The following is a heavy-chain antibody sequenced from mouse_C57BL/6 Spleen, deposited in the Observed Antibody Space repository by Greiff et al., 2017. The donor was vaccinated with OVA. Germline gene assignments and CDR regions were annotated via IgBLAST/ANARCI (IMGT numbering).Heavy chain of an antibody. V-gene: IGHV1-22*01. CDR2: INPNNGGT. D-gene: IGHD1-1*01. CDR3: ARWEVATDYYAMDY. CDR1: GYTFTDYN. J-gene: IGHJ4*01. Sequence: EVQLVESGPELVKPGASVKMSCKASGYTFTDYNMHWVKQSHGKSLEWIGYINPNNGGTSYNQKFKGKATLTVNKSSSTAYMELRSLTSEDSAVYYCARWEVATDYYAMDYWGQGTSVTVSS.